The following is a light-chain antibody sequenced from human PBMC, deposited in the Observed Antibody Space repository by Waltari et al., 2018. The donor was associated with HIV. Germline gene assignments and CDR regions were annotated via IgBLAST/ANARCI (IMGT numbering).Light chain of an antibody. CDR2: WAS. Sequence: GARATINCKSSQSVFFSSNKRNYISWYQQKPGQPPKLIIYWASTRQSGVPDRFSGSGSGTDFTLSISSLQAEDVAVYFCQQTYTTPPTFGGGTKVEI. V-gene: IGKV4-1*01. J-gene: IGKJ4*01. CDR3: QQTYTTPPT. CDR1: QSVFFSSNKRNY.